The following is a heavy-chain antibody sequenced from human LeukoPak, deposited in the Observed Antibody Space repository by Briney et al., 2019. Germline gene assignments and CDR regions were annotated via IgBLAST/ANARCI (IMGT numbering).Heavy chain of an antibody. D-gene: IGHD2-2*01. J-gene: IGHJ6*03. CDR1: GGTFSGYA. CDR3: ARRAREPAAVPAYYYYYMDV. Sequence: SVKVSCKASGGTFSGYAISWVRQAPGQGLEWMGGIIPIFGTANYAQEFQGRVTITTDESTSTAYMELSSLRSEDTAVYYCARRAREPAAVPAYYYYYMDVWGKGTTVTVSS. V-gene: IGHV1-69*05. CDR2: IIPIFGTA.